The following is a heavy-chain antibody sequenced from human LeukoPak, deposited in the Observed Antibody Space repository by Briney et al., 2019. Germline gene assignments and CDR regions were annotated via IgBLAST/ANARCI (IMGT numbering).Heavy chain of an antibody. Sequence: GGSLRLSCAASGFTFSSYSMNWVRQAPGKGLEWVSSISSSSSYIYYADSVKGRFTISRDNSKNTLYLQMNSLRAEDTAVYYCARGWYSSGWYYNYWGQGTLVTVSS. CDR2: ISSSSSYI. D-gene: IGHD6-19*01. CDR3: ARGWYSSGWYYNY. V-gene: IGHV3-21*04. J-gene: IGHJ4*02. CDR1: GFTFSSYS.